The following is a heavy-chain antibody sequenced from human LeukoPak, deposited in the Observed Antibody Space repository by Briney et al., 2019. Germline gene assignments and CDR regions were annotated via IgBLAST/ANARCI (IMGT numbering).Heavy chain of an antibody. Sequence: GGSLRLSCAASGFTFDDYAMHWVRQAPGKGLEWVSGISWNSGSIGYADSVKGRFTISRDNAKNSLYLQMNSLRAEDTALYYCARSEHWGQGTLVTVSS. CDR2: ISWNSGSI. CDR3: ARSEH. V-gene: IGHV3-9*01. CDR1: GFTFDDYA. J-gene: IGHJ5*02.